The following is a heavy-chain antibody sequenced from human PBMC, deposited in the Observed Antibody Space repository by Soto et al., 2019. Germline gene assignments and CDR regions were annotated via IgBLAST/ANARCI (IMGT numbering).Heavy chain of an antibody. V-gene: IGHV2-5*02. D-gene: IGHD3-10*01. J-gene: IGHJ4*02. CDR3: AKLRGNGIIIRDY. Sequence: QITLKESGPTLVKSTQTLTLTCTFSGFSLSTRGVGVAWIRQPPGKALEWLTLIYWDDEKHYSPSLKSRITITKDTSKNQVVLTMTNIEPVDTATYSCAKLRGNGIIIRDYWGQGTLVTVSS. CDR1: GFSLSTRGVG. CDR2: IYWDDEK.